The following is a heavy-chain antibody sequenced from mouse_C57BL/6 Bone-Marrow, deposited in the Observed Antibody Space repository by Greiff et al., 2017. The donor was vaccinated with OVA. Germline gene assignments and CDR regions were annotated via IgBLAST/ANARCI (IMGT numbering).Heavy chain of an antibody. D-gene: IGHD3-3*01. V-gene: IGHV5-17*01. CDR1: GFTFSDYG. CDR3: ARGGDVAWFAY. J-gene: IGHJ3*01. CDR2: ISSGSSTI. Sequence: EVKLMESGGGLVKPGGSLKLSCAASGFTFSDYGMHWVRQAPEKGLEWVAYISSGSSTIYYADTVKGRFTISSDNAKNTLFLQMTSLRSEDTAMYYCARGGDVAWFAYWGQGTLVTVSA.